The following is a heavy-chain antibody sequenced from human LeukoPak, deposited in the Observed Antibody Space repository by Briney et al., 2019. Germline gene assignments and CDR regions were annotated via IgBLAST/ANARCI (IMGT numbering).Heavy chain of an antibody. CDR1: GFTLSTYG. V-gene: IGHV3-33*01. Sequence: PGGSLRLSWAASGFTLSTYGMHWVRQAPGKGLEWVAVIWYDGGIKYYADSVKGRFTISRDNSKDTLFLQMNNLRAEDTAIYYCARAVGPYDYWGQGTPVTVSS. D-gene: IGHD3-10*01. CDR2: IWYDGGIK. CDR3: ARAVGPYDY. J-gene: IGHJ4*02.